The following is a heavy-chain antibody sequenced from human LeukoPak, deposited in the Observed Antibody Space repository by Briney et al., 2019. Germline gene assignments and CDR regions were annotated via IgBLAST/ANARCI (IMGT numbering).Heavy chain of an antibody. CDR3: ARGGYYDFWSGPRGWYFDY. D-gene: IGHD3-3*01. CDR1: GFTFDDYT. Sequence: GGSLRLSCAASGFTFDDYTMHWVRQAPGKGLEWVSLISWDGGSTYYADSVKGRFTISRDNSKNSLYLQMNSLRTEDTAVYSCARGGYYDFWSGPRGWYFDYWGQGTLVTVSS. J-gene: IGHJ4*02. CDR2: ISWDGGST. V-gene: IGHV3-43*01.